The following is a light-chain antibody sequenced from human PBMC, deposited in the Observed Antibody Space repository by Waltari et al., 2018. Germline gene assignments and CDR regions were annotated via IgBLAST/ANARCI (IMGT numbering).Light chain of an antibody. CDR2: DAS. Sequence: DTVMTQSPVTLTVSPGDRATVSCRASQSVSRNLAWYHQTPGQAPRLLIYDASTRATGIPARFSGSGSGTEFTLTISSLQSEDFAVYYCQQYNNWPPYSFGQGTKLEI. CDR3: QQYNNWPPYS. J-gene: IGKJ2*01. V-gene: IGKV3-15*01. CDR1: QSVSRN.